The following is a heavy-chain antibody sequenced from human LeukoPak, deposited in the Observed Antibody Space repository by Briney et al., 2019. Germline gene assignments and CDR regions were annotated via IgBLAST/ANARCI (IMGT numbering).Heavy chain of an antibody. CDR1: GGSFSGYY. CDR2: INDIGNT. Sequence: SSETLSLTCAVYGGSFSGYYWSWIRQPPGKGLEWIGEINDIGNTNYDPSLRSRVTISVDTSKNQFSLSLTSPTAADTAVYFCARLGSVGYYNYQYMDIWGNGTTVTVSS. CDR3: ARLGSVGYYNYQYMDI. J-gene: IGHJ6*03. V-gene: IGHV4-34*01. D-gene: IGHD3-10*01.